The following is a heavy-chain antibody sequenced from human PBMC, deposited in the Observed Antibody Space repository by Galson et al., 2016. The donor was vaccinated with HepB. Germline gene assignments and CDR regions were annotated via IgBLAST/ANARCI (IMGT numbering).Heavy chain of an antibody. Sequence: SVKVSCKASGYTFTNYYMQWVRQAPGQGLEWMGIINPIAGSTNYAQKFQGRVTTTRDTSTNTVYMEVSNLRSEDTAVYYCARDIDSAYGMGVWGQGTTVTVSS. D-gene: IGHD2-15*01. J-gene: IGHJ6*02. CDR3: ARDIDSAYGMGV. V-gene: IGHV1-46*01. CDR2: INPIAGST. CDR1: GYTFTNYY.